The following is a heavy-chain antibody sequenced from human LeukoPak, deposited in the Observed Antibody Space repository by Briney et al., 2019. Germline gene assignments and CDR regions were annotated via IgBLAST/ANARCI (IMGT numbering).Heavy chain of an antibody. V-gene: IGHV3-7*05. CDR2: IKQDGSET. CDR1: GFTFSNYW. D-gene: IGHD5-18*01. CDR3: ARGRDTQDY. Sequence: PGGSLRLSCTASGFTFSNYWMSWVRQTPEKGLEWVANIKQDGSETVYVDSVKGRFTISRDNAQSSLYLQMNSLRAEDTAVYFCARGRDTQDYWGEGTLVTVSS. J-gene: IGHJ4*02.